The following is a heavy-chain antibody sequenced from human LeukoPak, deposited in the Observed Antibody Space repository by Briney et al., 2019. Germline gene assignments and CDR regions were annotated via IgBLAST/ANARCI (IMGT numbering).Heavy chain of an antibody. Sequence: PGGSLRLSCAASGFIFSNYAMSWARQAPGKGLEWVSAIVGSGANTYYADSVKGRFTISRDNPRNTLYLQMNSLRAEDTAVYYCAKWGGYDVLTGYYDPDNWGQGTLVTVSS. J-gene: IGHJ4*02. V-gene: IGHV3-23*01. CDR1: GFIFSNYA. CDR2: IVGSGANT. CDR3: AKWGGYDVLTGYYDPDN. D-gene: IGHD3-9*01.